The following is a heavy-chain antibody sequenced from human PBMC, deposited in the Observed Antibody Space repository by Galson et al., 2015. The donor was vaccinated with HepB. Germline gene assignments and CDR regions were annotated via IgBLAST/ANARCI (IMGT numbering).Heavy chain of an antibody. CDR1: GFTFSDYY. CDR2: ISTSSSYT. V-gene: IGHV3-11*05. CDR3: VRVTVVAGKRFDP. Sequence: SLRLSCAASGFTFSDYYMSWIRQAPGKGLEWISYISTSSSYTKYADSVQGRFTISRDNARNSLYLQMNSLRAEDTAVYYCVRVTVVAGKRFDPWGQGTLVTVSS. D-gene: IGHD6-19*01. J-gene: IGHJ5*02.